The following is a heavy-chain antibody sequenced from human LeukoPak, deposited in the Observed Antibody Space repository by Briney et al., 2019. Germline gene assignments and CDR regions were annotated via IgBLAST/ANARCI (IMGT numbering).Heavy chain of an antibody. V-gene: IGHV4-39*07. J-gene: IGHJ4*02. Sequence: SETLSLTCTVSGGSISSNNYFWGWIRQPPGKGLEWIGSFYYSGSTYYNPSLTSRVTISLGTSKNQFSLKLSSLTAADTAVYYCAREGGYYYGPNRGPFDYWGQGTLVTVSS. CDR3: AREGGYYYGPNRGPFDY. D-gene: IGHD3-10*01. CDR1: GGSISSNNYF. CDR2: FYYSGST.